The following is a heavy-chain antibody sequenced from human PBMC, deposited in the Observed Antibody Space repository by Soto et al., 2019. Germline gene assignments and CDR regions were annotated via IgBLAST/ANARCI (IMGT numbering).Heavy chain of an antibody. CDR2: INPSGGST. D-gene: IGHD3-9*01. J-gene: IGHJ4*02. V-gene: IGHV1-46*01. CDR3: ARSNYDILTGYYVQKPAHYFDY. CDR1: GYTFTSYY. Sequence: GASVKVSCKASGYTFTSYYMHWVRQAPGQGLEWMGIINPSGGSTSYAQKFQGRVTMTRDTSTSTVYMELSSLRSEDTAVYYCARSNYDILTGYYVQKPAHYFDYWGQGTLVTVSS.